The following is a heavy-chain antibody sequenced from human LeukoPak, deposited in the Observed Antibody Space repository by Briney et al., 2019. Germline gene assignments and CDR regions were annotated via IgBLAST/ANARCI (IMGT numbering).Heavy chain of an antibody. V-gene: IGHV4-61*02. Sequence: SETLSLTCAVSGGSISSGGYYWSWIRQPAGKGLEWIGRIYTSGSTNYNPSLKSRVTISVDTSKNQFSLKLSSVTAADTAVYYCARDEPSGSTYYYYMDVWGKGTTVTISS. CDR2: IYTSGST. D-gene: IGHD3-10*01. CDR3: ARDEPSGSTYYYYMDV. J-gene: IGHJ6*03. CDR1: GGSISSGGYY.